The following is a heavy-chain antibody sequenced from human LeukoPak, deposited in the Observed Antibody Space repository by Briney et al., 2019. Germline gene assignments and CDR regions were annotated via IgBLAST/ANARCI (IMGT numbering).Heavy chain of an antibody. V-gene: IGHV4-59*08. D-gene: IGHD6-19*01. CDR1: GGSISSYY. Sequence: SETLSLTCTVSGGSISSYYWSWIRQPPGKGLEWIGYIYYSGSTNYNPSPKSRVTISVDTSKNQFSLKLSSVTAADTAVYYCARHGGESSGWYTGYYFDYWGQGTLVTVSS. J-gene: IGHJ4*02. CDR2: IYYSGST. CDR3: ARHGGESSGWYTGYYFDY.